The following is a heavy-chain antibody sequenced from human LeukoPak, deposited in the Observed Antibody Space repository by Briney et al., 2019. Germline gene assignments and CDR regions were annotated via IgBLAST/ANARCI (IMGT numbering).Heavy chain of an antibody. D-gene: IGHD6-19*01. V-gene: IGHV3-7*01. J-gene: IGHJ4*02. CDR1: GFTFSSYW. CDR3: ARGWYSSGWYV. Sequence: GGSLRLSCAASGFTFSSYWMSWVRQAPGKGVEWVAYIKQDGSEKYYVDSVKGRFTISRDNAKNSLYLQMNSLRAEDTAVYYCARGWYSSGWYVWGQGTLVTVSS. CDR2: IKQDGSEK.